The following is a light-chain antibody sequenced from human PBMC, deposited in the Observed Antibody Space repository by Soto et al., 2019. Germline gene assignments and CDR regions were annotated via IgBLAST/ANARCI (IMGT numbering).Light chain of an antibody. CDR2: NNN. J-gene: IGLJ1*01. CDR1: RSNIGSNT. V-gene: IGLV1-44*01. Sequence: QPVLTQPPSASGTPGQRVTISCSGSRSNIGSNTVNWYQQLSGTAPKLLIYNNNQRPSGVPDRFSGSKSGTSASLAISGLQSEDEADYYRAAWDDSLKGVFGTGTKLTVL. CDR3: AAWDDSLKGV.